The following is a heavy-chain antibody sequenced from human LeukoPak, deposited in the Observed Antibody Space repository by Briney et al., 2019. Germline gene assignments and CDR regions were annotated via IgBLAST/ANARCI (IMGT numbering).Heavy chain of an antibody. D-gene: IGHD4-17*01. CDR3: ARSRTTVTKDALDY. CDR1: GFTFSDYG. Sequence: GGSLRLSCAASGFTFSDYGMHWVRQAPGKGLEWVAVISYDGSDEYYTDSVKGRFTISRDNSKNTLYLQMTSLRDEDTAVYYCARSRTTVTKDALDYWGQGTLVTVSS. CDR2: ISYDGSDE. V-gene: IGHV3-30*03. J-gene: IGHJ4*02.